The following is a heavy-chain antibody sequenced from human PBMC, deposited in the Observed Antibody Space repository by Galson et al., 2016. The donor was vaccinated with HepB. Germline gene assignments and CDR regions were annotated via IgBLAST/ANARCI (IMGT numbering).Heavy chain of an antibody. J-gene: IGHJ4*02. CDR3: ARSFAGYIPGDDS. CDR1: GFTVSDYY. D-gene: IGHD5-18*01. CDR2: IGGVGEMK. V-gene: IGHV3-11*01. Sequence: SLRLSCAASGFTVSDYYMSWIRQAPGKGLEWVSYIGGVGEMKLYGDSVKGRFTISRDNAKNSVFLEMKHLRDEDTAIYYCARSFAGYIPGDDSWGQGTLFTVSS.